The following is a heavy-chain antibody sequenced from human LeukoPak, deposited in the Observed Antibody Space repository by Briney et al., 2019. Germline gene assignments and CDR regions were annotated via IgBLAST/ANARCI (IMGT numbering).Heavy chain of an antibody. Sequence: SETLSLTCTVSGGSISTSSYYWGWVRQPPGKGLEWIGNIFYSGSTYYSPSLKSRVTISVDTSKNQFSLKLSSVTAADTAVYYCARAKYSGRDYYMDVWGKGTTVTISS. J-gene: IGHJ6*03. CDR2: IFYSGST. V-gene: IGHV4-39*07. D-gene: IGHD1-26*01. CDR1: GGSISTSSYY. CDR3: ARAKYSGRDYYMDV.